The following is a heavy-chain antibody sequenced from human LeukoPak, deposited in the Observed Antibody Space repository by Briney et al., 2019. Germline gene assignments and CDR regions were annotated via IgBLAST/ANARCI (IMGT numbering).Heavy chain of an antibody. Sequence: GGSLRLSCAASGFTFSSYGMHWVRQAPGKGLEWVAVISYDGSNKYYADSVKGRSTISRDNSKNTLYLQMNSLRAEDTAVYYCANPGYSSSWSLDYWGQGTLVTVSS. J-gene: IGHJ4*02. CDR3: ANPGYSSSWSLDY. CDR2: ISYDGSNK. V-gene: IGHV3-30*18. CDR1: GFTFSSYG. D-gene: IGHD6-13*01.